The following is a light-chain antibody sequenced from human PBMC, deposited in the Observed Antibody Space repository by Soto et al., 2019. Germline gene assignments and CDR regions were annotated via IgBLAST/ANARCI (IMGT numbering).Light chain of an antibody. CDR1: QSVSSY. CDR3: QQRTNWPRSFT. CDR2: DTS. Sequence: EIVLTQSPATLSLSPGERATLSCRASQSVSSYLAWYQQKPGQAPRLLIYDTSKRATGIPARFSGSGSGTAFTLTISILEPEDFAVYYCQQRTNWPRSFTFGPGTKVDIK. V-gene: IGKV3-11*01. J-gene: IGKJ3*01.